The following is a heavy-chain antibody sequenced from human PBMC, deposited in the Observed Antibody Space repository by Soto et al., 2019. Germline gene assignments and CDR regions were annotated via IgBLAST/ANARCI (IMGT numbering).Heavy chain of an antibody. CDR3: ARSSTSANYFDY. D-gene: IGHD2-2*01. V-gene: IGHV4-59*06. CDR1: GDSISSYS. J-gene: IGHJ4*02. Sequence: SETLSLTCTVSGDSISSYSWSWIRQPPEKGLEWIGNIYYNGNTKYNPSLKSRVTISVDTSKNQFSLKLSSVTAADTAVYYCARSSTSANYFDYWGQGTLVTVSS. CDR2: IYYNGNT.